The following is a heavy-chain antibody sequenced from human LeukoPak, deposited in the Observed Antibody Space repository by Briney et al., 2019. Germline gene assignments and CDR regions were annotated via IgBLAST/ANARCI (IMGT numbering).Heavy chain of an antibody. Sequence: GGSLRLSCAASGFTFSSYGMHWVRQAAGKGLEWVAVIWYDGSNKYYADSVKGRFTISRDNSKNTLYLQMNSLRAEDTAVYYCASLGTGSGSYSSDYWGQGTLVTVSS. D-gene: IGHD3-10*01. CDR2: IWYDGSNK. V-gene: IGHV3-33*01. CDR3: ASLGTGSGSYSSDY. CDR1: GFTFSSYG. J-gene: IGHJ4*02.